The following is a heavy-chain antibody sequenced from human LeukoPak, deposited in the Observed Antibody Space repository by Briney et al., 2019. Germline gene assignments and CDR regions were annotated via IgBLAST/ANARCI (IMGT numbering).Heavy chain of an antibody. Sequence: GGSLRLSCAASGFTFSSYAMSWVRQAPGKGLEWVSAISGSSGSTYYADSVKGRFTISRDNSKNTLYLQMNSLTAEDTAVYYCAGGLDIAVAGPGGYFDYWGQGTLVTVSS. CDR2: ISGSSGST. CDR3: AGGLDIAVAGPGGYFDY. D-gene: IGHD6-19*01. V-gene: IGHV3-23*01. J-gene: IGHJ4*02. CDR1: GFTFSSYA.